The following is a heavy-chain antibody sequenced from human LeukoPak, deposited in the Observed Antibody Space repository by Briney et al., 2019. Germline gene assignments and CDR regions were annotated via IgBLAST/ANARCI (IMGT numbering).Heavy chain of an antibody. V-gene: IGHV3-7*02. CDR3: ARGHHYSIY. Sequence: PGGSLRLSCAASGFSYSTYWMTWVRQALGKGLEWVANINPDGSEKDYVDSVKGRFTISRDNAKNSLDLQMNNLRAEDTAVYFCARGHHYSIYWGQGTLVTVSS. J-gene: IGHJ4*02. CDR1: GFSYSTYW. CDR2: INPDGSEK.